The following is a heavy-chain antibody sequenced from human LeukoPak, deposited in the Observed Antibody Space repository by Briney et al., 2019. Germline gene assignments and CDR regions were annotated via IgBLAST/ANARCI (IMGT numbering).Heavy chain of an antibody. CDR1: GYSISSGYY. CDR3: AREGGFGPPYYMDV. D-gene: IGHD3/OR15-3a*01. Sequence: PSETLSLTCTVSGYSISSGYYWGWIRQPPGKGLEWIGSIYHSGSTYYNPSLKSRVTISVDTSKNQFSLKLSSVTAADTAVYYCAREGGFGPPYYMDVWGKGTTVTVSS. CDR2: IYHSGST. V-gene: IGHV4-38-2*02. J-gene: IGHJ6*03.